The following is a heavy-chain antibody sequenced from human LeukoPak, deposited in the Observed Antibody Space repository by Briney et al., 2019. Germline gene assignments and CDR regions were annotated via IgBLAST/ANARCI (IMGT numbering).Heavy chain of an antibody. V-gene: IGHV4-59*01. CDR2: IYHSGTT. CDR1: TDSTNTYY. Sequence: IPSETLSLTCSVSTDSTNTYYWTWIRQSPGKGLEWIGHIYHSGTTDYNPSFKSRVTISIDMSKKECSLKLTPVTVADTAMYYCVRLRWELMAPYFDHWGQGAFVIVSS. D-gene: IGHD1-26*01. CDR3: VRLRWELMAPYFDH. J-gene: IGHJ4*02.